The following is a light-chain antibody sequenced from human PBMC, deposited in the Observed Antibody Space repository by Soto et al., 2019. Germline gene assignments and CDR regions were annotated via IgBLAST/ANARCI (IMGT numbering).Light chain of an antibody. CDR3: QQSFTTPS. CDR2: ATS. J-gene: IGKJ5*01. CDR1: QGISSY. Sequence: AIRMTQSPFSFSASTGDRVTITFRASQGISSYLAWYQQQPGKAPKLLIYATSTLKSGVPSRFSGSGFGTDFTLTISSLQPEDFATYYCQQSFTTPSFGQGTRLEI. V-gene: IGKV1-8*01.